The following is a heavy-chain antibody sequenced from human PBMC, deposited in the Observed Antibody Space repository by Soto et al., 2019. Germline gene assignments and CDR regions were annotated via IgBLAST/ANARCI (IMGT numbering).Heavy chain of an antibody. CDR1: GFTFSSYW. V-gene: IGHV3-7*01. CDR2: IKQDGSEK. Sequence: GGSLRLSCAASGFTFSSYWMSWVRQAPGKGLEWVANIKQDGSEKYYVDSVKGRFTISRDNAKNSLYLQMNSLRAEDTAVYYCARDGYCSSGSCQFDYWGQGTLVTVSS. J-gene: IGHJ4*02. D-gene: IGHD2-15*01. CDR3: ARDGYCSSGSCQFDY.